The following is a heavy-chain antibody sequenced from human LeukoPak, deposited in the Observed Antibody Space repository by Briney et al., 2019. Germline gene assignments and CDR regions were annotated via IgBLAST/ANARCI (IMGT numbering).Heavy chain of an antibody. CDR1: GFTLSTYE. CDR3: ATLSDRNFYYSYGLDV. CDR2: IGRYGVTT. Sequence: PGGSLRLSCAASGFTLSTYEMNWVRQAPGKGLEWVAYIGRYGVTTYYADSVKGRFTISGDNDKNSLNLQMNSLRAEDTAVYYCATLSDRNFYYSYGLDVWGQGTTVTVS. J-gene: IGHJ6*02. V-gene: IGHV3-48*03. D-gene: IGHD1-14*01.